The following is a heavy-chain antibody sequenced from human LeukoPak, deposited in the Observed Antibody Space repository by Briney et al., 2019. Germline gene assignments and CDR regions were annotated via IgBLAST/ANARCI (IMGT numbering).Heavy chain of an antibody. CDR3: AKDPSDGYWYYYGMDV. J-gene: IGHJ6*02. CDR1: GFTFSSYG. Sequence: PGGSLRLSCAASGFTFSSYGMHWVRQAPGKGLEWVAVISYDGSNKYYADSVKGRFTISRDNSKNTLYLQMNSLRAEDTAVYYCAKDPSDGYWYYYGMDVWGQGTTVTVSS. V-gene: IGHV3-30*18. CDR2: ISYDGSNK. D-gene: IGHD6-13*01.